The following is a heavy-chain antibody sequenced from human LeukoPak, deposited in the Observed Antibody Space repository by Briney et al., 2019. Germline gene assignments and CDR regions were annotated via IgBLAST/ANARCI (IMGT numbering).Heavy chain of an antibody. CDR3: TRLSTSVAGGGH. CDR1: GFSFSTSW. CDR2: IKKDGSEE. D-gene: IGHD6-19*01. Sequence: PGGSLRPSCTASGFSFSTSWMSWVRQTPGKGLEWVANIKKDGSEEYYVDSVKTRFTISRDNAKNSLYLQLNSVIVEDTAVYYCTRLSTSVAGGGHWGQGTLVIVSP. J-gene: IGHJ4*02. V-gene: IGHV3-7*01.